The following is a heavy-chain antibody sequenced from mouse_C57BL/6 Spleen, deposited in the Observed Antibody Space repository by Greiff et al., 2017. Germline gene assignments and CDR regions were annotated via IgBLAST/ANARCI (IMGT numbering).Heavy chain of an antibody. CDR3: ARGSGGNYYGSRTGAMDD. J-gene: IGHJ4*01. V-gene: IGHV5-17*01. CDR2: ISSGSSTI. Sequence: EVQLVESGGGLVKPGGSLKLSCAASGFTFSDYGMHWVRQAPEKGLEWVAYISSGSSTIYYADTVKGRFTISRDNAKNTLFLQMTSLRSEDTAMXYCARGSGGNYYGSRTGAMDDWGQGTSVTVSS. CDR1: GFTFSDYG. D-gene: IGHD1-1*01.